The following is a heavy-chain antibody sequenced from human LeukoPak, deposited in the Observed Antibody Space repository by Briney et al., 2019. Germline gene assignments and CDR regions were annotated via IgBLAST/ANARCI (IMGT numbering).Heavy chain of an antibody. V-gene: IGHV3-21*01. CDR2: ISSSSSYI. CDR3: ARVADGWYGYYYYYMDV. Sequence: GGSLRLSCAAYGFTFSSYSMNWVRQAPGKGLEWVSSISSSSSYIYYEDSVKGRFTISRDNAKNSLYLQMNSLRAEDTAVYYCARVADGWYGYYYYYMDVWGKGTTVTVSS. J-gene: IGHJ6*03. D-gene: IGHD6-19*01. CDR1: GFTFSSYS.